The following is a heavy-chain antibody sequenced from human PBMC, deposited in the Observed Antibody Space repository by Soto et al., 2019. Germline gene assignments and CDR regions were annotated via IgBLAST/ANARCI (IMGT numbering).Heavy chain of an antibody. Sequence: ASVKVSCKASGYTFNSYGISWVRQAPGQGLEWMGWISAYNGNTNYAQKLQGRVTMTTDTSTSTAYMELRSLRSDDTAVYYCARVKGSGWLNWFDPWGPGTLVTVSS. J-gene: IGHJ5*02. D-gene: IGHD6-19*01. CDR2: ISAYNGNT. CDR1: GYTFNSYG. V-gene: IGHV1-18*01. CDR3: ARVKGSGWLNWFDP.